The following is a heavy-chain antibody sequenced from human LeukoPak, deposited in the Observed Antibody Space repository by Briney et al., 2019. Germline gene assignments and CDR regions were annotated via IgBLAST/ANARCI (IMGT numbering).Heavy chain of an antibody. CDR2: INPNSGGT. CDR1: GGTFSSYA. CDR3: ARGYGDSYFDY. Sequence: ASVKVSCKASGGTFSSYAISWVRQAPGQGLEWMGWINPNSGGTKYAQKFQGWVTMTRDTSISTAYMELSRLRSDDTAVYYCARGYGDSYFDYWGQGTLVTASS. D-gene: IGHD4-17*01. V-gene: IGHV1-2*04. J-gene: IGHJ4*02.